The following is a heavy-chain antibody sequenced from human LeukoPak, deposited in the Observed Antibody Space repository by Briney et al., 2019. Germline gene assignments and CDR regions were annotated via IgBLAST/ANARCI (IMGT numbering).Heavy chain of an antibody. D-gene: IGHD3-10*01. CDR3: ARELYYLLTRQNWFDP. CDR1: GYTFTGYY. CDR2: INPNSGGT. V-gene: IGHV1-2*02. Sequence: EASVKVSCKASGYTFTGYYMHWVRQAPGQGLEWMGWINPNSGGTNYAQKFQGRVTMTRDTSISTAYMELSRLRSDDTAVYYCARELYYLLTRQNWFDPWGQGTLVTVSS. J-gene: IGHJ5*02.